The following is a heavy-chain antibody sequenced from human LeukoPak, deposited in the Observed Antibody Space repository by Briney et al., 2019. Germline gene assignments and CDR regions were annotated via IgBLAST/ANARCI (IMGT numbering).Heavy chain of an antibody. CDR3: ARKFYCSSTSCYGSRTYYFDY. J-gene: IGHJ4*02. Sequence: QPGGSLRLSCAASGFTFSSYWMHWVRQAPGKGLVWVSRINSDGSSTSYADSVKGRFTISRDNAKNTLYLQMNSLRAEDTAVYYCARKFYCSSTSCYGSRTYYFDYWGQGTLVTVSS. CDR2: INSDGSST. V-gene: IGHV3-74*01. D-gene: IGHD2-2*01. CDR1: GFTFSSYW.